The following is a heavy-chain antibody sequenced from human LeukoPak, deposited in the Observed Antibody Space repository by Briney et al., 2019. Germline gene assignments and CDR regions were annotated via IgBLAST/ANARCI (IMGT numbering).Heavy chain of an antibody. V-gene: IGHV4-39*07. D-gene: IGHD1-26*01. CDR1: GGSISSNNYY. CDR2: IYYSGST. Sequence: SETLSLTSTVSGGSISSNNYYWGWIRQPQGKGLEWIARIYYSGSTYYNPSLKSRVTISVDTSKNQFSLKLSSVTAADTAVYYCAREVSRGATQNYYYYGMDVWGQGTRSPSP. J-gene: IGHJ6*02. CDR3: AREVSRGATQNYYYYGMDV.